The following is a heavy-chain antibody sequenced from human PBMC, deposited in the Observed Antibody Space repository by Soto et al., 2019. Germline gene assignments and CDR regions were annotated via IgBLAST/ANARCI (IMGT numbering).Heavy chain of an antibody. V-gene: IGHV4-59*01. Sequence: PSETLSLTCTVSGGSISSYYWSWIRQPPGKGLEWIGYIYYSGSTNYNPSLKSRVTISVDTSKNQFSLKLSSVTAADTAVYYCARTILDDSSGDWFDPWGQGTLVTVSS. CDR3: ARTILDDSSGDWFDP. CDR2: IYYSGST. CDR1: GGSISSYY. J-gene: IGHJ5*02. D-gene: IGHD3-22*01.